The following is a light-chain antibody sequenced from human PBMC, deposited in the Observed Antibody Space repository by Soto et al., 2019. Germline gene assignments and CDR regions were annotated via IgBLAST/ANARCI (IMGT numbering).Light chain of an antibody. CDR3: QQYAGSPRT. V-gene: IGKV3-11*01. Sequence: EIVLTQSPSTLSLSPGERATLSCRASQSVSSSLAWYQQKPGQAPRLLIYGASNRATGIPARFSGSGSGTDFTLTISSLEPEDFAVYYCQQYAGSPRTFGQGTKVDIK. J-gene: IGKJ1*01. CDR1: QSVSSS. CDR2: GAS.